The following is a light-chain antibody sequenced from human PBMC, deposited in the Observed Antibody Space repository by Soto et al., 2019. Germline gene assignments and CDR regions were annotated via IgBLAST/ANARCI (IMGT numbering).Light chain of an antibody. CDR1: QGISSY. CDR2: AAS. V-gene: IGKV1-9*01. CDR3: LQVNSFPLT. Sequence: DIQFTPHPSFLPASLGASFTITCLASQGISSYLDWYQQKPGKAPKLLIYAASALQSGVPSRFSGGGSGTDFTLTISSLQPEDVATYYCLQVNSFPLTFGGGTKVDI. J-gene: IGKJ4*01.